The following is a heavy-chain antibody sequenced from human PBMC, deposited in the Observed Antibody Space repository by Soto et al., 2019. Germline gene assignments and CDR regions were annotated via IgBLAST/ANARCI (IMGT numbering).Heavy chain of an antibody. CDR2: ISTNTGNT. J-gene: IGHJ4*02. CDR1: GYTFNNYG. V-gene: IGHV1-18*01. Sequence: ASVKVSCKASGYTFNNYGITWVRQAPGQGLEWMGWISTNTGNTNYAQKIQDRVTMTTDTSTNTAYVELGSLRSEDTAMYYWTVLQLGGNPPADYWGQGTLVTVSS. CDR3: TVLQLGGNPPADY. D-gene: IGHD3-16*01.